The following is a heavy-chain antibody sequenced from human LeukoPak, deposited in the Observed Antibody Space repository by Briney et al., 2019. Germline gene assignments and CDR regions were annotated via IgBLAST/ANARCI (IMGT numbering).Heavy chain of an antibody. CDR1: GYTFTSYG. CDR2: ISAYNGNT. V-gene: IGHV1-18*01. D-gene: IGHD2-21*02. J-gene: IGHJ4*02. CDR3: ARMMSIPGAGHRLLFGY. Sequence: ASVKVSCKASGYTFTSYGINWVRQAPGQGLEWMGWISAYNGNTNYAQKLQDRVTMTTDTSTSTAYMELRSLRSDDTAIYYCARMMSIPGAGHRLLFGYRGQGTLVTVSS.